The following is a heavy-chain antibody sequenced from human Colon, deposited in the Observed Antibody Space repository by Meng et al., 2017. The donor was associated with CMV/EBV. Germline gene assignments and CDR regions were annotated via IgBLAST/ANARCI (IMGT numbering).Heavy chain of an antibody. CDR1: GFTFSDFW. D-gene: IGHD2-8*01. Sequence: GGSLKISCVASGFTFSDFWMSWVRQVPGKGLEWVANIKRDGTEKYYADAVKGRFTISRDNAKNSLVLHMNGLTDEDTGVYHCTRGQGILYAWGQGTRVTVSS. J-gene: IGHJ5*02. V-gene: IGHV3-7*01. CDR3: TRGQGILYA. CDR2: IKRDGTEK.